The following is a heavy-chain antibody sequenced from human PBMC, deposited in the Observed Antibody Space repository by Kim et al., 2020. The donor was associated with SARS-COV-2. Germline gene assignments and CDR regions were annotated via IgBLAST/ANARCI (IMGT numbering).Heavy chain of an antibody. CDR2: IKSNTDGGTT. D-gene: IGHD2-15*01. CDR1: GFTFSNAW. Sequence: GGSLRLSCAASGFTFSNAWMCWVRQAPGKGLEWVGRIKSNTDGGTTDYAAPVKGRFTISRDDSKNTLYLQMNSLKTEDTAVYYCTTADVGAATRYWGQGTLVTVSS. J-gene: IGHJ4*02. V-gene: IGHV3-15*01. CDR3: TTADVGAATRY.